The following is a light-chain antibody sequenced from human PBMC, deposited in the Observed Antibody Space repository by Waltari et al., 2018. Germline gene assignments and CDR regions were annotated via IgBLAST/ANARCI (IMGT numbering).Light chain of an antibody. V-gene: IGKV1-27*01. CDR3: QKYDRAPFT. CDR2: SAS. CDR1: QAISDY. Sequence: DIQMTQSPSFLSASVGDTVTITCRASQAISDYLAWYQQQAGKTPPLLLFSASTWQSGVPSRFSGSGSGTDCSLTISNLQPEDVATYFCQKYDRAPFTFGSGTKIDVK. J-gene: IGKJ4*01.